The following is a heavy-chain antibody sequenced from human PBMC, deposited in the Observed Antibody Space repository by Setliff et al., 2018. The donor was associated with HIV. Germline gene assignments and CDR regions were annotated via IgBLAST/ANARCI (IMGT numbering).Heavy chain of an antibody. CDR3: ARLSGLYYYDTSGYYYGHYFDY. J-gene: IGHJ4*02. CDR2: IYPGDSDT. V-gene: IGHV5-51*01. D-gene: IGHD3-22*01. Sequence: PGESLKISCKGYGYSFTNYWIGWVRQMPGKGLEWMGIIYPGDSDTRYGPSFQGQVTISADKSISTAYLQWSSLKASDTAMYYCARLSGLYYYDTSGYYYGHYFDYWGQGTLVTVSS. CDR1: GYSFTNYW.